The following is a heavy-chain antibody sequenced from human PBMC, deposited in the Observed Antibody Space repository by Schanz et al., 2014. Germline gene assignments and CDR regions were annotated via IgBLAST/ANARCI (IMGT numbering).Heavy chain of an antibody. CDR3: AREGERKGMLPYYFDY. V-gene: IGHV3-23*04. CDR1: GFPFSSYA. D-gene: IGHD3-10*01. Sequence: DVQLVESGGGLVQPGGFLRLSCVASGFPFSSYAMTWVRQAPGKGLEWISSMYINSGSTQYADSVKGRFIISRDNAKNSLYLQMNSLRDEDTAVYYCAREGERKGMLPYYFDYWGQGALVTVSS. J-gene: IGHJ4*02. CDR2: MYINSGST.